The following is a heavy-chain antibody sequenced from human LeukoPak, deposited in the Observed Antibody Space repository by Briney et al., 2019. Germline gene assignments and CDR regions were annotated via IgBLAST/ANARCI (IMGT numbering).Heavy chain of an antibody. D-gene: IGHD2-2*02. CDR1: GYPFTSYA. CDR2: INAGNGNT. V-gene: IGHV1-3*01. Sequence: ASVKVSCKASGYPFTSYAMHWVRQAPGQRLEWMGWINAGNGNTKYSQKFQGRVTITRDTSASTAYMELSSLRSEDTAVYYCARDSPYCSSTSCYNETPPGYWGQGTLVTVSS. J-gene: IGHJ4*02. CDR3: ARDSPYCSSTSCYNETPPGY.